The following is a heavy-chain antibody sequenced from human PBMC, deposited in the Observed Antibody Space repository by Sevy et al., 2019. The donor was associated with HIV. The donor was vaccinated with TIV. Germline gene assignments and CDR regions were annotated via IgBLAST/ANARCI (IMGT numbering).Heavy chain of an antibody. D-gene: IGHD2-8*01. Sequence: GGSLRLSCAASGFTFRSYGMHWVRQAPGKGLEWVAVIWDNGSKKYYADSVKGRFTISRDNSKNTLYLQMNSLRAEDTVGYYCARGGYCTNNVCYGSIDYWGRGTLVTVSS. CDR3: ARGGYCTNNVCYGSIDY. CDR1: GFTFRSYG. V-gene: IGHV3-33*01. CDR2: IWDNGSKK. J-gene: IGHJ4*02.